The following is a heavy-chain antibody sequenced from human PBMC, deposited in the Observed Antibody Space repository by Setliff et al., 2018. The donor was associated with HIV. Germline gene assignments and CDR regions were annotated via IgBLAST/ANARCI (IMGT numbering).Heavy chain of an antibody. CDR3: ARVRTSYNFWVGDVFDP. CDR2: INTNTGYP. CDR1: GYNFTNYG. J-gene: IGHJ5*02. Sequence: ASVKVSCKASGYNFTNYGINWVRQDPGQGLEWMGWINTNTGYPTYAQAFRGRFVFSLDTSVSTAYLEISGLEAEDTAVYFCARVRTSYNFWVGDVFDPWGQGTLVTVSS. V-gene: IGHV7-4-1*02. D-gene: IGHD1-1*01.